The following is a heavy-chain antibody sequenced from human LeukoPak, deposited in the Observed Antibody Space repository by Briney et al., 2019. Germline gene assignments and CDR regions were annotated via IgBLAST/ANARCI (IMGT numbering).Heavy chain of an antibody. Sequence: GGSLRLSCAASGFTFSSYAMSWVRQAPGKGLEWVSGIGGSDGSTYYADSVRGRFTISRDNSKNTLYLQMNSLRAEDTAVYYCAKRERESYNFGYPDYWGQGTLVTVSS. V-gene: IGHV3-23*01. D-gene: IGHD1-1*01. CDR2: IGGSDGST. J-gene: IGHJ4*02. CDR3: AKRERESYNFGYPDY. CDR1: GFTFSSYA.